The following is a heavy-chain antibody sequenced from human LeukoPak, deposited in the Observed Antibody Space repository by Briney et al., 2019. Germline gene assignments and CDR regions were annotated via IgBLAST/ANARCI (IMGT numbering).Heavy chain of an antibody. CDR3: ARESVPRVPPS. CDR2: IYYSGST. CDR1: GGSISSSSYY. V-gene: IGHV4-39*07. J-gene: IGHJ5*02. D-gene: IGHD3-10*01. Sequence: SETLSLTCTVSGGSISSSSYYWGWIRQPPGKGLEWIGSIYYSGSTYYNPSLKSRVTISVDTSKNQFSLKLSSVTAADTAVYYCARESVPRVPPSWGQGTLVTVSS.